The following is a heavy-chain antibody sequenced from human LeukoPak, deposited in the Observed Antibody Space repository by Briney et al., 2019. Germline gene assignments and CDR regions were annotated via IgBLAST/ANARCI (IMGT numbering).Heavy chain of an antibody. V-gene: IGHV3-7*01. CDR1: GFTFSAFW. J-gene: IGHJ4*02. CDR2: IKVDGTEK. CDR3: ARGGRNIDS. Sequence: GGSLRLSCAASGFTFSAFWMSSVRQAPGKGLEWVANIKVDGTEKNYVDSVKGRLTISRDNAKNSLYLQMNSLRTEDTAVYYCARGGRNIDSWGQGTLVTVSS. D-gene: IGHD4-11*01.